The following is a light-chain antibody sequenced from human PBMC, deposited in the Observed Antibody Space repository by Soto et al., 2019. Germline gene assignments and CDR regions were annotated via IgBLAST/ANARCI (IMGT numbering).Light chain of an antibody. V-gene: IGLV1-40*01. CDR3: QSYDSSLTGPYV. CDR2: GNS. J-gene: IGLJ1*01. Sequence: HFMLTQPPSVSGGPGQRVTISCTGSSSNIGAGYDVHWYQQLPGTAPNLLIYGNSNRPSGVPDRFSGSKSGTSASLAITGLQVEDEADYYCQSYDSSLTGPYVFGTGTKVTVL. CDR1: SSNIGAGYD.